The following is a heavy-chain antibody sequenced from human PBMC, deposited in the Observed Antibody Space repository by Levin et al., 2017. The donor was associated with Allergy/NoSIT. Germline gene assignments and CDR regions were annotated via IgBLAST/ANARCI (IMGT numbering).Heavy chain of an antibody. CDR2: INPNSGGT. D-gene: IGHD6-13*01. Sequence: ASVKVSCKASGYTFTGYYMHWVRQAPGQGLEWMGWINPNSGGTNYAQKFQGRVTMTRDTSISTAYMELSRLRSDDTAVYYWARVFSSWYNELGDAFDIWGQGTMVTVSS. J-gene: IGHJ3*02. CDR1: GYTFTGYY. V-gene: IGHV1-2*02. CDR3: ARVFSSWYNELGDAFDI.